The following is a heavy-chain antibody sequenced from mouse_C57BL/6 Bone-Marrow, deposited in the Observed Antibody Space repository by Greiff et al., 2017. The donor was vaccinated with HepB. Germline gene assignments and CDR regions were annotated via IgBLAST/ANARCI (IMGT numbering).Heavy chain of an antibody. J-gene: IGHJ4*01. V-gene: IGHV1-81*01. CDR3: ARDRDYYGSSQYYYAMDY. CDR2: IYPRSGNT. D-gene: IGHD1-1*01. Sequence: VQLQQSGAELARPGASVKLSCKASGYTFTSYGISWVKQRTGQGLEWIGEIYPRSGNTYYNEKFKGKATLTADKSSSTAYMELRSLTSEDSAVYFCARDRDYYGSSQYYYAMDYWGQGTSVTVSS. CDR1: GYTFTSYG.